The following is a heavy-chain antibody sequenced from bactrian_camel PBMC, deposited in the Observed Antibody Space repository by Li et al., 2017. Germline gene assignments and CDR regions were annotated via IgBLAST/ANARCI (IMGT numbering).Heavy chain of an antibody. V-gene: IGHV3S1*01. D-gene: IGHD2*01. CDR2: ITSGGGTT. Sequence: HVQLVESGRGRVQPGGPQRLSCTAPGFTSNNSAPDWFCQDAGKGLEWVSGITSGGGTTYYADSAKGRFTISRDNAKNTLYLQMNSLKPEDTAMYYCAKSFRAVATYYAMDYWGKGTQVTVS. J-gene: IGHJ7*01. CDR1: GFTSNNSA.